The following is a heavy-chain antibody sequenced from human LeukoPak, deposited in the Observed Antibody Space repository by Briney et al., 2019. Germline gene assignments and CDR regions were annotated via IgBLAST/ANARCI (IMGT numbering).Heavy chain of an antibody. D-gene: IGHD3-22*01. CDR1: GFTFSSYG. J-gene: IGHJ4*02. V-gene: IGHV3-30*02. CDR3: ARAQTSSGYYQYYFDY. CDR2: IRYDGSNK. Sequence: PGGSLRLSCAASGFTFSSYGMHWVRQAPGKGLEWVAFIRYDGSNKYYADSVKGRFTISRDNSKNTLYLQMNSLRAEDTAVYYCARAQTSSGYYQYYFDYWGQGTLVTVSS.